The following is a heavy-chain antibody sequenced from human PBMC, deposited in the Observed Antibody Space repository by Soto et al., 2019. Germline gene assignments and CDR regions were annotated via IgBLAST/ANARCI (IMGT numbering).Heavy chain of an antibody. Sequence: GGLLRVSCGAFEGTCVTFGMHWVRKAPGKGLVWVSRISSDGSRTSYADSVKGRFTISGDNAKNTLYLQMNSLRAEDTAIYYCARVYSSLSSYDYWGQGTLVTVSS. V-gene: IGHV3-74*01. CDR2: ISSDGSRT. CDR3: ARVYSSLSSYDY. CDR1: EGTCVTFG. D-gene: IGHD5-18*01. J-gene: IGHJ4*02.